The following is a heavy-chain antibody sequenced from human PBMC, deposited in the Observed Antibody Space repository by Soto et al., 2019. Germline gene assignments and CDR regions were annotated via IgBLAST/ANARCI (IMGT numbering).Heavy chain of an antibody. CDR2: TYYRSKWYY. D-gene: IGHD3-10*01. Sequence: SQTLSLTCVMSGDSVSSNSATWNWIRQSPSRGLEGLGRTYYRSKWYYDYAVSVKSRVSIDPDTAKNQLSLQLKSVTPEDTAVYYCARALSGSYYIFDYWGQGTSVTVS. CDR1: GDSVSSNSAT. CDR3: ARALSGSYYIFDY. J-gene: IGHJ4*02. V-gene: IGHV6-1*01.